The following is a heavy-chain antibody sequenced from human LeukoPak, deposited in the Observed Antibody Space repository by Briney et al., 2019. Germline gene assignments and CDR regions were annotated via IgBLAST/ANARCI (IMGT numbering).Heavy chain of an antibody. V-gene: IGHV1-8*01. D-gene: IGHD3-22*01. CDR3: ARGAYYYDSSGYPIGNYFDY. Sequence: ASVKVSCKASGYTFTSYDINWVGQATGQGGEWMGWMNPKSGNTGYAQKFQGRVTMTRNTSISTAYMELSSLRSEDTAVYYCARGAYYYDSSGYPIGNYFDYWGQGTLVTVSS. CDR2: MNPKSGNT. J-gene: IGHJ4*02. CDR1: GYTFTSYD.